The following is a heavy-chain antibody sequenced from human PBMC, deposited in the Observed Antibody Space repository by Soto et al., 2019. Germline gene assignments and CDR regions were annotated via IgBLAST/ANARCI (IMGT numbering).Heavy chain of an antibody. D-gene: IGHD3-22*01. CDR1: GGSISPYY. J-gene: IGHJ6*02. V-gene: IGHV4-59*08. CDR2: IYYSGST. Sequence: SETLSLTCTVSGGSISPYYWSWIRQPPGRGLEWIGYIYYSGSTNYNPSLKSRVTISVDTSKNQFSLKLSSVTAADTAVYYCARSRGRRSEYYDSSGYYYYGMDVSGQATTVTVSS. CDR3: ARSRGRRSEYYDSSGYYYYGMDV.